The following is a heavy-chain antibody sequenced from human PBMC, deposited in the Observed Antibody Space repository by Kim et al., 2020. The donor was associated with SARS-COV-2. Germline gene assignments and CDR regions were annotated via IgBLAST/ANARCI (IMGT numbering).Heavy chain of an antibody. CDR2: ISYDGSNK. D-gene: IGHD6-19*01. CDR3: ARPGSEMGWLFDY. J-gene: IGHJ4*02. CDR1: GFTFGSYA. V-gene: IGHV3-30*04. Sequence: GGSLRLSCAASGFTFGSYAMHWVRQAPGKGLEWVAVISYDGSNKYYADSVKGRFTISRDNSKNTLYLQMNSLRAEDTAVYYCARPGSEMGWLFDYWGQGTLVTVSS.